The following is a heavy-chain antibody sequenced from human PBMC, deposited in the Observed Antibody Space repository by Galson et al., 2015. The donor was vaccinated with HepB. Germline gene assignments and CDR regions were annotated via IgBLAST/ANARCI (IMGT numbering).Heavy chain of an antibody. CDR3: ARSFNDYSNPYYYYYMDV. CDR1: GGSISSGDYY. V-gene: IGHV4-30-4*01. J-gene: IGHJ6*03. CDR2: IYYSGST. Sequence: TLSLTCTVSGGSISSGDYYWSWIRQPPGKGLEWIGYIYYSGSTYYNPSLKSRVTISVDTSKNQFSLKLSSVTAADTAVYYCARSFNDYSNPYYYYYMDVWGKGTTVTVSS. D-gene: IGHD4-11*01.